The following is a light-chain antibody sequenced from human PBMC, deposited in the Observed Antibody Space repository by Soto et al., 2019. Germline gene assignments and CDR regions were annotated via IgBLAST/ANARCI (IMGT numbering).Light chain of an antibody. J-gene: IGLJ2*01. CDR2: DVS. V-gene: IGLV2-14*01. CDR1: RSDVGGYNY. Sequence: QSALTQPASVSGSPGQSVTISCTGTRSDVGGYNYVSWYQQNPGKAPKLMIYDVSNRPSGVSNRFSGSKSGNTASLTISGLQAEDEADYYCSSYTSSSSFVVFGGGTQLTVL. CDR3: SSYTSSSSFVV.